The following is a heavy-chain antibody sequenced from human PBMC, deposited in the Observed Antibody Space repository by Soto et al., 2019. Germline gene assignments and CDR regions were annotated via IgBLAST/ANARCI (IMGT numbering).Heavy chain of an antibody. CDR2: ISGSGGST. CDR3: FSSSSRS. J-gene: IGHJ5*02. CDR1: GFTLSTYA. D-gene: IGHD6-6*01. Sequence: GGSLRLSCAAPGFTLSTYAMTWVRQAPGKGLESASAISGSGGSTYYADSVKGRFTISRDNSKNTLYLQMNSLRAEDTVVYYCFSSSSRSWGQGTLVTVSS. V-gene: IGHV3-23*01.